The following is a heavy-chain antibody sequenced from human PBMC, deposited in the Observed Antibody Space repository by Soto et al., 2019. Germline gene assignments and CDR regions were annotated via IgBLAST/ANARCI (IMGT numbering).Heavy chain of an antibody. Sequence: QVQLQQWGAGLLKPSETLSLTCAVYGGSFSGYYWSWIRQPPGKGLEWIGEINHRGSTNYNPSLKSRVTISVDTSKNQFSLKLSSVTAADTAVYYCARKGRLRTTGNWFDPWGQGTLVTVSS. CDR2: INHRGST. V-gene: IGHV4-34*01. J-gene: IGHJ5*02. D-gene: IGHD4-17*01. CDR3: ARKGRLRTTGNWFDP. CDR1: GGSFSGYY.